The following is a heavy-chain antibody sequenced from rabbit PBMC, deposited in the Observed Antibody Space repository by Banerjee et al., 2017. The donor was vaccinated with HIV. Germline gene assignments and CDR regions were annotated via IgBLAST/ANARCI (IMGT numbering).Heavy chain of an antibody. Sequence: QSLEESGGDLVKPGASLTLTCTASGFSFSTSYYMCWVRQAPGKGLEWIGCIYTGSESTYYASWAKGRFTISKTSSTTVTLQMTSLTAADTATYFCARDTGSSFSSYGMDLWGPGTLVTVS. CDR2: IYTGSEST. CDR3: ARDTGSSFSSYGMDL. J-gene: IGHJ6*01. V-gene: IGHV1S40*01. D-gene: IGHD8-1*01. CDR1: GFSFSTSYY.